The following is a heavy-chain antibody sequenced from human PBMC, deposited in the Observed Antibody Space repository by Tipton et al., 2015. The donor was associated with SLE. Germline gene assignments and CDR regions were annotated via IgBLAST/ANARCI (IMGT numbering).Heavy chain of an antibody. V-gene: IGHV4-59*08. Sequence: TLSLTCTVSGDSISGQYWSWIRQPPGKGLEWIGYIYYSGTTNYNTALKSRVTISVDTSKNHFSLKLSSVTAADTAVYYCARHDTNYGRNWFDPWGQGTLVTVSS. CDR1: GDSISGQY. J-gene: IGHJ5*02. CDR2: IYYSGTT. CDR3: ARHDTNYGRNWFDP. D-gene: IGHD2-8*01.